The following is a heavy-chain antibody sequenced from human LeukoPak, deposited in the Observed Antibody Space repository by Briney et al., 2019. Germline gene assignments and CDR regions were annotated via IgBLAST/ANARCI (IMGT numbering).Heavy chain of an antibody. D-gene: IGHD3-22*01. CDR3: ARGPSRNYYDSSGSPFDY. CDR2: MNPNSGNT. CDR1: GYTFTSYD. J-gene: IGHJ4*02. Sequence: ASVKVSCKASGYTFTSYDINWVRQATGQGLEWMGWMNPNSGNTGYAQKFQGRVTITRNTSISTAYMELSSLRSEDTAVYYCARGPSRNYYDSSGSPFDYWGQGTLVTVSS. V-gene: IGHV1-8*03.